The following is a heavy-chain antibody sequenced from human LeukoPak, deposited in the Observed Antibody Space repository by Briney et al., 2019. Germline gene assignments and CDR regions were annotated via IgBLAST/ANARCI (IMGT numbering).Heavy chain of an antibody. CDR1: GFTFSSYT. V-gene: IGHV3-21*01. J-gene: IGHJ4*02. Sequence: PGGSLRLSCAASGFTFSSYTMNWVRQAPGKGLEWVSSISSGSSYIYYADSMKGRFTISRDNAKNSLYLQMNSLRAEDTAVYYCASPITHYGGRGGVWGQGTLVTVSS. D-gene: IGHD4-23*01. CDR3: ASPITHYGGRGGV. CDR2: ISSGSSYI.